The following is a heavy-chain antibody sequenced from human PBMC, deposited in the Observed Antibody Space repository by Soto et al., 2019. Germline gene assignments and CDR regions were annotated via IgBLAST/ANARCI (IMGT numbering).Heavy chain of an antibody. D-gene: IGHD2-2*01. Sequence: SETLSLTCTVSGGSISSSSYYWGWIRQPPGKGLEWIGSIYYSGSTYYNPSLKSRVTISVDTSKNQFSLKLSSVTAADTAVYYCARQGGHQLPKNWGQGTLVTVSS. J-gene: IGHJ4*02. CDR2: IYYSGST. CDR1: GGSISSSSYY. V-gene: IGHV4-39*01. CDR3: ARQGGHQLPKN.